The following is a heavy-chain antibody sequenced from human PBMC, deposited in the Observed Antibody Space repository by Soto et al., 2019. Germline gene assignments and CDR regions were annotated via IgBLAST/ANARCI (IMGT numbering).Heavy chain of an antibody. CDR2: IYYSGST. J-gene: IGHJ3*02. V-gene: IGHV4-59*01. CDR1: GCSISGCY. Sequence: SETLSLTWTVSGCSISGCYWSWIRQPPGKGLEWIGYIYYSGSTTYNPSLKSPVTISVDTSRNQFSLKLSSVTAADTAVYYCARAAEHDAFDICGQGTMVTVSS. CDR3: ARAAEHDAFDI.